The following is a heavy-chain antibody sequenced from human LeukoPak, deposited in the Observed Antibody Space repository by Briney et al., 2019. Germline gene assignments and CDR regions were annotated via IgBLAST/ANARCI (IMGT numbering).Heavy chain of an antibody. CDR2: IYYSGST. Sequence: PSETLSLTCTVSGGSISSSSYYWGWIRQPPGKGLEWIGSIYYSGSTYYNPSLKSRVTISVDTSKNQFSLKLSSVTAADTAVYYCARGREKTVTWASHYNWFDPWGQGTLVTVSS. J-gene: IGHJ5*02. CDR1: GGSISSSSYY. D-gene: IGHD4-4*01. CDR3: ARGREKTVTWASHYNWFDP. V-gene: IGHV4-39*07.